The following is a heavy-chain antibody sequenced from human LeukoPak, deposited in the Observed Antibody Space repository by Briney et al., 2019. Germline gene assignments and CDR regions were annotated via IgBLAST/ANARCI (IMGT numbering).Heavy chain of an antibody. CDR3: ARHHYYDSSGYYAPPAVDY. Sequence: GGSLRLSCAASGFTVSSNYMSWVRQAPGKGLEWVSVIYSGGSTYYADSVKGRFTISRDNSKNTLYLQMNSLRAEDTAVYYCARHHYYDSSGYYAPPAVDYWGQGTLVTVSS. J-gene: IGHJ4*02. D-gene: IGHD3-22*01. V-gene: IGHV3-53*01. CDR1: GFTVSSNY. CDR2: IYSGGST.